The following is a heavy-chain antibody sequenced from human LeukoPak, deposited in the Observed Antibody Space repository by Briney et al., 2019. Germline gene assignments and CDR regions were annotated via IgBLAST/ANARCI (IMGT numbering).Heavy chain of an antibody. CDR3: AKDRVGAILYFDY. D-gene: IGHD1-26*01. CDR1: GFTFSNYG. Sequence: GGTLRLSCAASGFTFSNYGMSWVRQAPGKGLEWVSALSGSGGRTYYADSLKGRFTISRDNSKNTLYLEMSSLRAEDTAIYYCAKDRVGAILYFDYWGQGSLVTVSS. CDR2: LSGSGGRT. V-gene: IGHV3-23*01. J-gene: IGHJ4*02.